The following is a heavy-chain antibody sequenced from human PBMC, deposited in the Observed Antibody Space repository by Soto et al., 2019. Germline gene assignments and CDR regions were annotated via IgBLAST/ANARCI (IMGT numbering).Heavy chain of an antibody. V-gene: IGHV1-3*01. Sequence: ASVKVCGKAPAYIVRNYCVNCVRQAPGQGLEWMGWINAGSSNAKYSEKLQDRLTITRDASASTAYIELNRLRSEVTAVYYCGRGMQSYDSIDYYYVFDHWGQGTLVTVSS. CDR1: AYIVRNYC. D-gene: IGHD3-22*01. CDR2: INAGSSNA. CDR3: GRGMQSYDSIDYYYVFDH. J-gene: IGHJ4*02.